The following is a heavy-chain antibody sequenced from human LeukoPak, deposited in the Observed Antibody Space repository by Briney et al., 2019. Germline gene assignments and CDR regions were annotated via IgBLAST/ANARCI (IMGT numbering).Heavy chain of an antibody. Sequence: GASVKVSCKASGYTFTGYYMHWVRQAPGQGLEWMGWINPNSGGTNYAQKFQGRFTMTRDTSISTAYMELSRLRSDDTAVYYCARAGIFGVVALDVWGKGTTVTVSS. CDR2: INPNSGGT. CDR1: GYTFTGYY. V-gene: IGHV1-2*02. D-gene: IGHD3-3*01. J-gene: IGHJ6*04. CDR3: ARAGIFGVVALDV.